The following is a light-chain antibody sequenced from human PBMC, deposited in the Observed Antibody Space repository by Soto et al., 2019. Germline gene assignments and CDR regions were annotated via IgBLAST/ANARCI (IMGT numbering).Light chain of an antibody. V-gene: IGKV3-20*01. Sequence: EIVLTQSPDPLSLSPGERATLSCRASQSLSSANLAWYQQKPGQAPRLLMYDTSSRATAIPDRFSGSGSGTDFTLTISRLEPEDFAVYYCQQYGGSPRTFGQGTKVEIK. CDR3: QQYGGSPRT. CDR1: QSLSSAN. CDR2: DTS. J-gene: IGKJ1*01.